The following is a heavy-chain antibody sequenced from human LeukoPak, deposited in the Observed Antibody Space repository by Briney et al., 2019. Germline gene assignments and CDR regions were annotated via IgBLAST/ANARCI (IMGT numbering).Heavy chain of an antibody. Sequence: GGSLRLSCAASGFTFSSYAMSWVRQAPGKGLEWVSAISGSGGSTYYADSVKGRFTISRDSSKNTLYLQMNSLRAEDAAVYYCARVPGIGELFFDSWGQGTLVTVSS. CDR3: ARVPGIGELFFDS. J-gene: IGHJ4*02. CDR2: ISGSGGST. D-gene: IGHD3-10*01. CDR1: GFTFSSYA. V-gene: IGHV3-23*01.